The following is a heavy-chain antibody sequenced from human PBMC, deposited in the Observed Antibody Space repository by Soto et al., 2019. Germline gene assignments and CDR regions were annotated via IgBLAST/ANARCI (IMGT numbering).Heavy chain of an antibody. V-gene: IGHV3-30*18. Sequence: GRALILSSAASGYAFIRYVMPCVRPAPGKGLEWVAVISYDGSNKYYADSVKGRFTISRDNSKNTLYLQMNSLRAEDTAVYDGAKAWSGFRYYYYGMDCWGQGTTVTFSS. CDR1: GYAFIRYV. CDR2: ISYDGSNK. J-gene: IGHJ6*02. D-gene: IGHD3-3*01. CDR3: AKAWSGFRYYYYGMDC.